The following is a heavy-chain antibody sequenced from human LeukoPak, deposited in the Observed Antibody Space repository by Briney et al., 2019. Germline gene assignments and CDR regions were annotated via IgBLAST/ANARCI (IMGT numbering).Heavy chain of an antibody. Sequence: ASVKVSCKASGYTFTGYYMHWVRQAPGQGLEWMGWINPNSGGTNYAQKFQGRVTMTRDTSISTAYMELSSLRSEDTAVYYCAREVQYYYDSSGYYYLYWGQGTLVTVSS. CDR3: AREVQYYYDSSGYYYLY. CDR2: INPNSGGT. CDR1: GYTFTGYY. J-gene: IGHJ4*02. V-gene: IGHV1-2*02. D-gene: IGHD3-22*01.